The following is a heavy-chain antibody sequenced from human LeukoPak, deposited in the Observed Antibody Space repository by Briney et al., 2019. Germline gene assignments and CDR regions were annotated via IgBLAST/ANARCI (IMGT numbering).Heavy chain of an antibody. J-gene: IGHJ4*02. D-gene: IGHD6-25*01. V-gene: IGHV3-74*01. CDR1: GFSFSNSW. CDR3: AKESGRWQYFDY. Sequence: PGGSLRLSCAASGFSFSNSWMHWVRQAPGKGLAWVSRINSDGTTTYYADSVKGRFTISRDNAKNTLFLQMNSLGAEDTAVYYCAKESGRWQYFDYWGQGTLVTVSS. CDR2: INSDGTTT.